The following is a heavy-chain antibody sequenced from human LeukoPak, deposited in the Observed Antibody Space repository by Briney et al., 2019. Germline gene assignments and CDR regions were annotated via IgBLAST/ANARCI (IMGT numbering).Heavy chain of an antibody. D-gene: IGHD3-22*01. CDR1: GFTISSNW. CDR2: IKSKTDGGTT. Sequence: GGSLRLSCAASGFTISSNWMHWVRQAPGKGLEWVGRIKSKTDGGTTDYAAPVKGRFTISRDDSKNTLYLQMNSLKTEDTAVYYCTYDSSGYYYTEYFQHWGQGTLVTVSS. CDR3: TYDSSGYYYTEYFQH. J-gene: IGHJ1*01. V-gene: IGHV3-15*01.